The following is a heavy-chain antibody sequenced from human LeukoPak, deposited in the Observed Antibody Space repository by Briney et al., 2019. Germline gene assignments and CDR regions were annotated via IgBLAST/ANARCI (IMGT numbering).Heavy chain of an antibody. Sequence: ASVKVSCKASGYTFTSYGISWVRQAPGQGLEWMGWISAYNGNTNYAQKLQGRVTMTTDTSTSTAYMGLRSLRSDDTAVYYCARAHSIAAAGTSWFDPWGQGTLVTVSS. CDR3: ARAHSIAAAGTSWFDP. CDR1: GYTFTSYG. D-gene: IGHD6-13*01. V-gene: IGHV1-18*01. CDR2: ISAYNGNT. J-gene: IGHJ5*02.